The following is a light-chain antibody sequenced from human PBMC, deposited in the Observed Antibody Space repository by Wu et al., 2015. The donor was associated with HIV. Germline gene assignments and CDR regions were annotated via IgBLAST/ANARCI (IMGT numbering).Light chain of an antibody. Sequence: DIQMTQSPSTLSASVGDRVTITCRASQSISSWLAWYQQKPGKAPKLLIYKASSLESGVPSRFSGSGSGTEFILTISSLQPDDFATYYCQQYNWFFPRTFGQGTKVEIK. CDR2: KAS. CDR1: QSISSW. J-gene: IGKJ1*01. CDR3: QQYNWFFPRT. V-gene: IGKV1-5*03.